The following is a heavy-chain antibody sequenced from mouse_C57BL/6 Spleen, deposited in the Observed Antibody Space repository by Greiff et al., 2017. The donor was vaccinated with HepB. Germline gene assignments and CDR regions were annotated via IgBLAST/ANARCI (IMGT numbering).Heavy chain of an antibody. Sequence: DVQLQESGGGLVQPGGSLKLSCAASGFTFSDYGMAWVRQAPRKGPEWVAFISNLAYSIYYADTVTGRFTISRENAKNTLYLEMSSLRSEDTAMYYCAREDSSGYPFAYWGQGTLVTVSA. D-gene: IGHD3-2*02. CDR3: AREDSSGYPFAY. CDR2: ISNLAYSI. V-gene: IGHV5-15*01. CDR1: GFTFSDYG. J-gene: IGHJ3*01.